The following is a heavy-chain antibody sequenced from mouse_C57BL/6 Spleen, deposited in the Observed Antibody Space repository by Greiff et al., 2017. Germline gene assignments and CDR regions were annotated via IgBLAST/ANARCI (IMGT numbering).Heavy chain of an antibody. CDR3: ARSDYGGSWYFDY. J-gene: IGHJ2*01. D-gene: IGHD1-1*01. CDR1: GYTFTSYW. V-gene: IGHV1-72*01. CDR2: IDPNSGGN. Sequence: QVQLQQPGAELVKPGASVQLSCKASGYTFTSYWMHWVKQRPGRGLEWIGRIDPNSGGNKYNAKFKSKATLAVDKPSSTAYMQLSSLTSEDSAVYYCARSDYGGSWYFDYWGQGTTLTVSS.